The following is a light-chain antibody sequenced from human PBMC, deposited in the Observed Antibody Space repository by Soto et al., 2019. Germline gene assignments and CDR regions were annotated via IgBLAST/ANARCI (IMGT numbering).Light chain of an antibody. CDR3: QSFDTSLSGFLV. V-gene: IGLV1-40*01. J-gene: IGLJ2*01. CDR1: SSNIGAGYD. CDR2: DNN. Sequence: QSVLTQPPSVSGAPGQRVTISCTGSSSNIGAGYDVHWYKQLLGTAPKLLIYDNNNRPSGVPDRFSGSKSDTSASLAITGLQAEDEADYYCQSFDTSLSGFLVFGGGTKVTVL.